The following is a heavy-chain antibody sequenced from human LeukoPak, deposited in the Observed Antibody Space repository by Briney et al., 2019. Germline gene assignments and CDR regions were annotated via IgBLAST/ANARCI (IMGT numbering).Heavy chain of an antibody. CDR2: VIPILGIA. CDR3: ARDRVITTTNYYYGMDV. J-gene: IGHJ6*02. D-gene: IGHD3-22*01. Sequence: GASVKVSCKASGGTFSSYAISWVRQAPGQGLEWMGRVIPILGIANYAQKFQGRVTITADKSTSTAYMGLSSLRSEDTAVYYCARDRVITTTNYYYGMDVWGQGTTVTVSS. CDR1: GGTFSSYA. V-gene: IGHV1-69*04.